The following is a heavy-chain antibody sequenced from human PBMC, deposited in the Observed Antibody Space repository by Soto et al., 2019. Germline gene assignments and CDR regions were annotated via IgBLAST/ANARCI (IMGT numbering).Heavy chain of an antibody. V-gene: IGHV3-21*01. Sequence: GGSLILSCAASGFNFSSYSMNWVRQAPGKGLEWVSSISSSSSYIYYADSVKGRFTISRDNAKNSLYLQMNSLRAEDTAVYYCARDLGWAFDYWGRGTLVTXSS. CDR2: ISSSSSYI. CDR3: ARDLGWAFDY. D-gene: IGHD6-19*01. J-gene: IGHJ4*02. CDR1: GFNFSSYS.